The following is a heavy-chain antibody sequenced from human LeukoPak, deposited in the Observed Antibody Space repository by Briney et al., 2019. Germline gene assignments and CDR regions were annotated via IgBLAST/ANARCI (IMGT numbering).Heavy chain of an antibody. V-gene: IGHV3-74*01. D-gene: IGHD3-10*02. J-gene: IGHJ5*02. CDR1: GFSFSSFW. Sequence: GGSLRLSCAASGFSFSSFWMHWVRQVPEKGLMWVARINMDGRTTNYADSVKGRFTISRDNAKETLCLQMNSLRAEDTAVYYCAIDMLSWFDPWGQGTLVTVSS. CDR2: INMDGRTT. CDR3: AIDMLSWFDP.